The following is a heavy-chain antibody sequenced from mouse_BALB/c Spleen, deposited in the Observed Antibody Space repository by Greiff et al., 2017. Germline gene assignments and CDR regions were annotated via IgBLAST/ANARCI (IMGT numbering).Heavy chain of an antibody. CDR3: ARGGAMITNWYFDV. D-gene: IGHD2-4*01. CDR1: GYTFTSYN. J-gene: IGHJ1*01. V-gene: IGHV1-12*01. Sequence: QVQLKQSGAELVRSGASVKMSCKASGYTFTSYNMHWVKQTPGQGLEWIGYIYPGNGGTNYNQKFKGKATLTADTSSSTAYMQISSLTSEDSAVYFCARGGAMITNWYFDVWGAGTTVTVSS. CDR2: IYPGNGGT.